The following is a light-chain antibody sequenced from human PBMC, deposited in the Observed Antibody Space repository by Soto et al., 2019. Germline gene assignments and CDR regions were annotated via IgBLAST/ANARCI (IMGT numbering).Light chain of an antibody. CDR2: EVS. V-gene: IGLV2-14*01. J-gene: IGLJ3*02. CDR3: SSYTSSSTLV. Sequence: QSVLTQPASVSGSPGQSITISCTGTSSDVGGYNYVSWYQQHPGKAPKLMIYEVSNRPSGVSNRFSGSKSANTASLTISGLHAEDEADYYCSSYTSSSTLVFGGGTKVTVL. CDR1: SSDVGGYNY.